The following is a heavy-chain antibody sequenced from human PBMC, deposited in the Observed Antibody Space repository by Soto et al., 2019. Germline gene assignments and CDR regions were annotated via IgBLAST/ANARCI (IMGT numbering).Heavy chain of an antibody. CDR3: ARVYGDYEGYYYGMDV. CDR2: INPSGGST. Sequence: EASVKVSCKASGYTFTSYYMHWVRQAPGQGLEWMGIINPSGGSTSYAQKFQGRVTMTRDTSTSTVYMELSSLRSEDTAVYYCARVYGDYEGYYYGMDVWGQGTTVTVSS. J-gene: IGHJ6*02. V-gene: IGHV1-46*01. CDR1: GYTFTSYY. D-gene: IGHD4-17*01.